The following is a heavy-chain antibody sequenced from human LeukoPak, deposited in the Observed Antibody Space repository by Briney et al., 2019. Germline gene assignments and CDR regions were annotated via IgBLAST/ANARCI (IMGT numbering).Heavy chain of an antibody. J-gene: IGHJ4*02. CDR2: ISSSGSTI. Sequence: PGGSLRLSCAASGFTFSSYEMNWVRQAPGKGLEWVSYISSSGSTIYYADSVKGRFTISRDNAKNSLYLQMNSLRAEDTAVYYCARDVTHPISGSYSDYWGQGTLVSVSS. CDR1: GFTFSSYE. CDR3: ARDVTHPISGSYSDY. V-gene: IGHV3-48*03. D-gene: IGHD1-26*01.